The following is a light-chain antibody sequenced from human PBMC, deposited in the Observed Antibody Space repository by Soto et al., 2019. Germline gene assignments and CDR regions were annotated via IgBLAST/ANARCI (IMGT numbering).Light chain of an antibody. J-gene: IGLJ2*01. CDR2: EVS. V-gene: IGLV2-8*01. Sequence: QSALTQPQTAYGSPGQSVTISCTGTSRDHGGYNYVSWYQQHPGKAPKLMIYEVSKRPSGVPDRFSGSKSGNTASLTVSGLQAEDEADYYCSSYAGSNKVLGGGTKLTVL. CDR1: SRDHGGYNY. CDR3: SSYAGSNKV.